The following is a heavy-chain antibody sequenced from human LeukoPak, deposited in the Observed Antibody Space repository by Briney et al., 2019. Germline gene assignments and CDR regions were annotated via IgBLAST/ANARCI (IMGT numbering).Heavy chain of an antibody. J-gene: IGHJ4*02. CDR1: GFTFSTYW. D-gene: IGHD6-19*01. V-gene: IGHV5-51*01. CDR2: IYPGDSDT. CDR3: ARRYNSAWYFDY. Sequence: PGGSLRLSCAASGFTFSTYWIGWGRQMPGKGLEWMGIIYPGDSDTRYSPSFQGQVTISADKSITTAYLQWSSLKASDTAMYYCARRYNSAWYFDYWGQGTLVTVSA.